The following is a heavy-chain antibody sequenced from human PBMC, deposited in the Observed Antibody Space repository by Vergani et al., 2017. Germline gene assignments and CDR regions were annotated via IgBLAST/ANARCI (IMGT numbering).Heavy chain of an antibody. V-gene: IGHV4-38-2*02. D-gene: IGHD2-21*01. CDR3: ATSYCGGDCYDDY. Sequence: QVQLQESGPGLVKPSETLSLTCTVSGYSISSGYYWGWIRQPPGKGLEWIGSIYTSGSTNYNPSLKSRVTMSVDTSKNQFSLKLSSVTAADTAVYYCATSYCGGDCYDDYWGQGTLVTVSS. J-gene: IGHJ4*02. CDR1: GYSISSGYY. CDR2: IYTSGST.